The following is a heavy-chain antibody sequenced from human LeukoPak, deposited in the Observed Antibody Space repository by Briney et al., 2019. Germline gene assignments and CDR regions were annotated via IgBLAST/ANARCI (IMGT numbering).Heavy chain of an antibody. D-gene: IGHD3-10*01. Sequence: GGSLRLSCAASEFTFNRYWMSWVRQAPGKGLEWVANIEHDGSEAHYVDSVKGRFTISRDNAKNSLSLQMNSLNVDDTGVYFCTRDALFGSGRTHLDFWSQGTLVSVSS. V-gene: IGHV3-7*04. J-gene: IGHJ4*02. CDR1: EFTFNRYW. CDR2: IEHDGSEA. CDR3: TRDALFGSGRTHLDF.